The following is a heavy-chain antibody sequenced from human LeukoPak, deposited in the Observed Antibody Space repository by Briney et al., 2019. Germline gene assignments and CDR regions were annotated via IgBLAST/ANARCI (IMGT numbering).Heavy chain of an antibody. CDR2: INPSGGST. D-gene: IGHD3-9*01. CDR1: GYTFTSYY. Sequence: ASVKVSCKASGYTFTSYYMHWVRQAPGQGLEWMGIINPSGGSTSYAQKLQGRVTMTRDTSTSTVYMELSSLRSEDTAVYYCARGRIRYFDWARDGMDVWGQGTTVTVSS. CDR3: ARGRIRYFDWARDGMDV. V-gene: IGHV1-46*01. J-gene: IGHJ6*02.